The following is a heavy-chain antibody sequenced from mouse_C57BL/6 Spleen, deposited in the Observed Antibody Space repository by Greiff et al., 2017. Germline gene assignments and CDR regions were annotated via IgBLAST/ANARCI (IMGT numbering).Heavy chain of an antibody. CDR2: INPYNGDT. D-gene: IGHD1-2*01. CDR1: GYSFTGYF. Sequence: EVQLQQSGPELVKPGDSVKISCKASGYSFTGYFMNWVMQSHGKSLEWIGRINPYNGDTFYNQKFKGKATLTVDKSSSTAHMELRSLTSEDSAVYYCARWGDYDGFYAMDYWGQGTSVTVSS. CDR3: ARWGDYDGFYAMDY. V-gene: IGHV1-20*01. J-gene: IGHJ4*01.